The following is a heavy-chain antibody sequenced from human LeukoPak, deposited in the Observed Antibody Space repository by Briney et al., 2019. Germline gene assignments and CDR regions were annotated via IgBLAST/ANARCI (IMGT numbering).Heavy chain of an antibody. J-gene: IGHJ5*02. CDR1: GGSISSGDYY. D-gene: IGHD3-22*01. V-gene: IGHV4-30-4*08. CDR3: ARERSGYYGWFDP. Sequence: PSQTLSLTCTVSGGSISSGDYYWSWIRQPPGKGLEWIGYIYYSGSTYYNPSLKSRVTISVDTSKNQFSLKLSSVTAADTAVYYCARERSGYYGWFDPWGQGTLVTVSS. CDR2: IYYSGST.